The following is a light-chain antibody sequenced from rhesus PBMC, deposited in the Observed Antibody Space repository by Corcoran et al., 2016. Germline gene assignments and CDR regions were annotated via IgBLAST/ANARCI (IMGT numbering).Light chain of an antibody. V-gene: IGKV1S15*01. Sequence: DIQMTQSPSSLSASVGDSVTITCRANQAISNNLAWYQQKPGKVPNLLIYYASTLQTGVPSRFSGSGSGTNFTLTISSLQPEDFATYYCQQGYGAPFTFGPGTKLDIK. CDR3: QQGYGAPFT. CDR2: YAS. CDR1: QAISNN. J-gene: IGKJ3*01.